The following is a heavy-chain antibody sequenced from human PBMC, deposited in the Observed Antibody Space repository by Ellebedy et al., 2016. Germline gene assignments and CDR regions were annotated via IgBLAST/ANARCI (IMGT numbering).Heavy chain of an antibody. Sequence: SETLSLTCTVSGGSISSSSYYWGWIRQPPGKGLEWIGNIYYRGTTYYNPSLKSRVTISIDTSKNQFSINRSSVTAADTAVYFCARVTTTWSHSWFDPWGQGTLVTVSS. CDR1: GGSISSSSYY. CDR3: ARVTTTWSHSWFDP. V-gene: IGHV4-39*07. CDR2: IYYRGTT. J-gene: IGHJ5*02. D-gene: IGHD1-14*01.